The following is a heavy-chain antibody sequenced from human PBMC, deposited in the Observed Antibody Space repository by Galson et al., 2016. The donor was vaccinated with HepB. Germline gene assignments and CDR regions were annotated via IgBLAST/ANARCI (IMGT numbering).Heavy chain of an antibody. D-gene: IGHD1-26*01. CDR3: ATGMTVARFDP. J-gene: IGHJ5*02. CDR1: GYTFTSYA. V-gene: IGHV1-3*01. CDR2: INAGNGNT. Sequence: SVKVSCKASGYTFTSYAMHWVRQAPGQRLEWMGWINAGNGNTKYSQKFQGRVTFTRDTSASTAYMDLSSLRSEDTAVYYCATGMTVARFDPWGQGTLVTVSS.